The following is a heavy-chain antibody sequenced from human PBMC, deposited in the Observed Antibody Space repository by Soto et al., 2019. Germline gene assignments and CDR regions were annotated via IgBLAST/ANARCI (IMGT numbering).Heavy chain of an antibody. J-gene: IGHJ6*02. CDR1: GFTFSSYA. CDR3: AKGGGDIVGATGYYYGMDV. V-gene: IGHV3-23*01. CDR2: ISGSGGST. Sequence: GGSLRLSCAASGFTFSSYAMSWVRQAPGKGLEWVSAISGSGGSTYYADSVKGRFTISRDNSKNTLYLQMNSLRAEDTAVYYCAKGGGDIVGATGYYYGMDVWGQGTTVTVSS. D-gene: IGHD1-26*01.